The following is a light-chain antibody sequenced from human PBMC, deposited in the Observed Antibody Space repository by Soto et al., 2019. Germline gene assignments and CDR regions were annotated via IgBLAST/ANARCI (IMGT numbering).Light chain of an antibody. Sequence: QSVLTQPASVSGSPGQSITISCTGTSSDVGGYNFVSWYQQHPGKAPKLMIYDVSDRPSGVSSRFSGSKSGNTASLTISGLQAEDEADYYCSSYTSRITVVFGGGTKVTVL. CDR2: DVS. J-gene: IGLJ2*01. CDR3: SSYTSRITVV. V-gene: IGLV2-14*01. CDR1: SSDVGGYNF.